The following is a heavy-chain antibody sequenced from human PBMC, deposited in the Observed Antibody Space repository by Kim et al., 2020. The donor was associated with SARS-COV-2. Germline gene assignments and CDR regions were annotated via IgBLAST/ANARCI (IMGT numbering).Heavy chain of an antibody. CDR3: ARHSPYDSSGYYSDY. D-gene: IGHD3-22*01. Sequence: QKFHGRVTVTADESTSTAYMELSSLRSHDTAVYYCARHSPYDSSGYYSDYWGQGTLVTVSS. V-gene: IGHV1-69*01. J-gene: IGHJ4*02.